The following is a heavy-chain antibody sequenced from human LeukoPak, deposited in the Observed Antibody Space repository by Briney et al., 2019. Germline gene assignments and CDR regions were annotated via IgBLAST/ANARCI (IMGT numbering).Heavy chain of an antibody. J-gene: IGHJ6*03. CDR3: AKDPGARVDYYYYMDV. CDR1: GFTFSSYG. CDR2: IRYDGSNK. Sequence: GGSLRLSCAASGFTFSSYGMHWVRQAPGKGLEWVAFIRYDGSNKYYADSVKGRFTISRGNSKNTLYLQMNSLRAEDTAVYYCAKDPGARVDYYYYMDVWGKGTTVTISS. V-gene: IGHV3-30*02. D-gene: IGHD2-2*01.